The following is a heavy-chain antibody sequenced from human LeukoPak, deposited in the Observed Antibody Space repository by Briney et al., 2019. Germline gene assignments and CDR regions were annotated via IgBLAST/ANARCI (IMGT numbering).Heavy chain of an antibody. D-gene: IGHD3-22*01. J-gene: IGHJ4*02. V-gene: IGHV4-59*01. CDR1: GGSISSYY. CDR3: ARASYYYDSSGYFFDY. CDR2: IYYSGST. Sequence: SETLSLTCTVSGGSISSYYWSWIRQPPGKGLEWIGYIYYSGSTNYNPSLKSRVTISVDTSKNQFSLKLSSVTAADTAVYYCARASYYYDSSGYFFDYWGQGTLVTVSS.